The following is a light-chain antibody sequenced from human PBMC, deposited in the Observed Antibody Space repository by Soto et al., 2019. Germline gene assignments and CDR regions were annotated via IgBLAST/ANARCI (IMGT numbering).Light chain of an antibody. CDR3: RSFRSNSPV. Sequence: QSALTQPASVSGSPGQSITISCTGTSSDVGGDNYVYWYQQHPGKAPKLMFYEVSNRPSVVSNRFSGSQSGNTATLIISGIQAEDAADYYGRSFRSNSPVLGGGPKMTVL. CDR2: EVS. V-gene: IGLV2-14*01. J-gene: IGLJ2*01. CDR1: SSDVGGDNY.